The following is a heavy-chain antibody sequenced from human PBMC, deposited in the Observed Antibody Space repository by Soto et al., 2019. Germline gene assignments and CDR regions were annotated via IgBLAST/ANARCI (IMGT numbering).Heavy chain of an antibody. V-gene: IGHV3-30-3*01. Sequence: GGSLRLSCAASGFTFSSYAMHWVRQAPGKGLEWVAVISYDGSNKYYADSVKGRFTISRDNSKNTLYLQMNSLRAEDTAVYYCAREAQQGIAVAGLENYGMDVWGQGTTVTVSS. CDR2: ISYDGSNK. J-gene: IGHJ6*01. CDR1: GFTFSSYA. CDR3: AREAQQGIAVAGLENYGMDV. D-gene: IGHD6-19*01.